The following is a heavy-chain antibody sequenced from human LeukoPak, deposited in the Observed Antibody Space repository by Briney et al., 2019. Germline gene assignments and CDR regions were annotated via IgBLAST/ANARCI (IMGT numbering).Heavy chain of an antibody. CDR1: GRSFSGYY. D-gene: IGHD3-16*01. V-gene: IGHV4-34*01. Sequence: NPSETLSLTCAVYGRSFSGYYWTWIRQPPGKGLEWIGEINHSGSTNYNASLKNRVTISIDTSKNQFSLRLSSVTAADTAVYYCAPRGDIEHSYGYGKWFDPWGQGTRVTVSS. CDR2: INHSGST. J-gene: IGHJ5*02. CDR3: APRGDIEHSYGYGKWFDP.